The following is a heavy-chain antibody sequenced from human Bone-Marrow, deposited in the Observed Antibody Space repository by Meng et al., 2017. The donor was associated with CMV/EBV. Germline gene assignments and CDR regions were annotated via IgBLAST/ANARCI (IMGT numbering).Heavy chain of an antibody. J-gene: IGHJ3*01. V-gene: IGHV3-30*02. CDR1: GFTFSSYA. CDR2: IRYDGSNK. Sequence: GESLKISCAASGFTFSSYAMHWVRQAPGKGLEWVAFIRYDGSNKYYADSVKGRFTISRDNSKNTLYVQMNSLRAEDTAVYYCAKDLTGDNAFAAWGQGTRVTGSS. CDR3: AKDLTGDNAFAA. D-gene: IGHD1-26*01.